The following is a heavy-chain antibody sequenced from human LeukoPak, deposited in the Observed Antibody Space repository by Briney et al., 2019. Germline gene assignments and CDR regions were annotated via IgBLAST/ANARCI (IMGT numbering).Heavy chain of an antibody. CDR3: ARRLAGSVSWDFDY. J-gene: IGHJ4*02. CDR2: IHYSGSP. Sequence: SETLSLTCTVSGGSIACSSHYWGWIRQPPVKGLEWIASIHYSGSPYYNPSLKSRVTISVDTSKNQFSLKLNSVTAADTAVYYCARRLAGSVSWDFDYWGQGTLVTVSS. V-gene: IGHV4-39*01. CDR1: GGSIACSSHY. D-gene: IGHD3-10*01.